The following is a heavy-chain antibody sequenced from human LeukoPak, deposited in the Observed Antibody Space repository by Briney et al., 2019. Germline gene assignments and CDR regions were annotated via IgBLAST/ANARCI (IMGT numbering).Heavy chain of an antibody. V-gene: IGHV4-39*01. CDR3: ARHSRNCSGGYCYLYY. J-gene: IGHJ4*02. Sequence: SETLSLTCAVSGGSISSDSYYWGWTRQPPGKGLEWIGSIYSGGTTYYNPSLKSRVTISVDTSKNQFSLKLTSVTAADAAAYCCARHSRNCSGGYCYLYYWGQGTLVTVSS. CDR1: GGSISSDSYY. D-gene: IGHD2-15*01. CDR2: IYSGGTT.